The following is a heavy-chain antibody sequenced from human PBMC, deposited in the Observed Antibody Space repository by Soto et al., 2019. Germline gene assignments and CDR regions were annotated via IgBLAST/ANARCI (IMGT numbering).Heavy chain of an antibody. Sequence: GGSLRLSCAASGFTFSSYWMHWVRQAPGKGLVWVSRINSDGSSTYYADSVKGRFTISRDNSKNTLYLQMNSLRAEDTAVYYCAKEFMEDFWSGYQPRGAFDIWGQGTLVTVSS. D-gene: IGHD3-3*01. CDR1: GFTFSSYW. CDR2: INSDGSST. CDR3: AKEFMEDFWSGYQPRGAFDI. J-gene: IGHJ3*02. V-gene: IGHV3-74*01.